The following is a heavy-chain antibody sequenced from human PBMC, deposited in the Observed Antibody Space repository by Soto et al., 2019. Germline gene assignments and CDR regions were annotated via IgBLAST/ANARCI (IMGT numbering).Heavy chain of an antibody. J-gene: IGHJ4*02. CDR2: VDDSGST. CDR3: ARAQGYCSGGSCYGPYYFDY. V-gene: IGHV4-31*03. CDR1: GGSISSGVYY. D-gene: IGHD2-15*01. Sequence: LCLTGTVSGGSISSGVYYWRWIRQQAGKGLEGIGYVDDSGSTYYNPALKSRVTISVDTSKTHFSLKLSSVTAADTAVYYCARAQGYCSGGSCYGPYYFDYWGQGTLVTVSS.